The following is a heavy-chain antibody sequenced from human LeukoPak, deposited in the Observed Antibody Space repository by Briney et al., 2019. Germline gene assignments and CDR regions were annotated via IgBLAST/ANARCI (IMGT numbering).Heavy chain of an antibody. V-gene: IGHV1-24*01. Sequence: ASVKDSCKASGYTFTGYYMHWVRQAPGQGLEWMGGFDPEDGETIYAQKFQGRATMTEDTSTDAAYMELSSQRDDGTPVYYFPRDMVVGAIYFDYWGQGTLVTVSS. J-gene: IGHJ4*02. CDR1: GYTFTGYY. CDR2: FDPEDGET. D-gene: IGHD1-26*01. CDR3: PRDMVVGAIYFDY.